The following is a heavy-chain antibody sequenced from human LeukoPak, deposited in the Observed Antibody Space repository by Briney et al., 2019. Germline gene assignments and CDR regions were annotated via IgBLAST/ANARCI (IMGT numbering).Heavy chain of an antibody. D-gene: IGHD2-8*01. J-gene: IGHJ4*01. CDR2: ISGSGSDM. CDR3: STDPRLLIY. CDR1: GFTVSGNY. V-gene: IGHV3-11*01. Sequence: PGGSLRLSCAVSGFTVSGNYMSWVRQAPGKGLEWLAYISGSGSDMYYADSVKGRFTISRDNAKNSLFLQMNSLRPDDTALYYCSTDPRLLIYWGHGTLVTVSS.